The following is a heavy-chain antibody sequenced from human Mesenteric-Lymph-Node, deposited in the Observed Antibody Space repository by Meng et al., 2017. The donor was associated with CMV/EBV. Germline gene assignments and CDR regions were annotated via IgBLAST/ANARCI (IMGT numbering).Heavy chain of an antibody. J-gene: IGHJ4*02. D-gene: IGHD6-13*01. V-gene: IGHV3-23*01. CDR3: AKGQQLVPDY. CDR2: ISGSGDKT. Sequence: GESLKISCEASGFTFNNYAMTWVRQAPGKGLQWVSVISGSGDKTYYGDSVKGRFTVSRDNSKNTLYLEMNSLRAEDTAIYYCAKGQQLVPDYWGQGTLVTVSS. CDR1: GFTFNNYA.